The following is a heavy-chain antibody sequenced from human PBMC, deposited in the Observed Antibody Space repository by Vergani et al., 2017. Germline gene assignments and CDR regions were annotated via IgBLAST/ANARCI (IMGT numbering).Heavy chain of an antibody. CDR1: GFTFSSSA. D-gene: IGHD6-13*01. V-gene: IGHV3-23*01. CDR3: AKDLYSSSWYSRPNDAFDI. J-gene: IGHJ3*02. CDR2: ISGSGGST. Sequence: EVQLLESGGGLVQPGGSLRLSCAASGFTFSSSAMSWVRQAPGKGLEWVSAISGSGGSTYYADSVKGRFTISRDNSKNTLYLQMNSLRAEDTAVYYCAKDLYSSSWYSRPNDAFDIWGQGTMVTVSS.